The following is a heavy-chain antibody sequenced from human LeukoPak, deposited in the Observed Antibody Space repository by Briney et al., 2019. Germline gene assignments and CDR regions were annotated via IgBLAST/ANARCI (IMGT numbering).Heavy chain of an antibody. Sequence: ETLSLTCTVSGGSISSGSYYWSWIRQPAGKGLEWVANIKEDGSEKYYVDSVKGRFTISRDNAKNSLYLQMNSLRAEDTAVYYCARALKNGDYYFDYWGQGTLVTVSS. D-gene: IGHD4-17*01. CDR2: IKEDGSEK. V-gene: IGHV3-7*01. CDR3: ARALKNGDYYFDY. CDR1: GGSISSGSYY. J-gene: IGHJ4*02.